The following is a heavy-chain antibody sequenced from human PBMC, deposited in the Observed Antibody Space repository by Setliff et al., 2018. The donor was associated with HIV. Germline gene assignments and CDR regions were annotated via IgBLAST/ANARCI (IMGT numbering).Heavy chain of an antibody. Sequence: ASVKVSCKSSGYTFTNYGISWVRQAPGQGLEWMGWISPYNGNTDYAQNFQGRVTMTTDTSTSTVYMELRSLISDDTAVYYCARGVLITFGYQNWFDPWGQGTLVTVSS. CDR3: ARGVLITFGYQNWFDP. D-gene: IGHD3-16*01. J-gene: IGHJ5*02. CDR2: ISPYNGNT. CDR1: GYTFTNYG. V-gene: IGHV1-18*04.